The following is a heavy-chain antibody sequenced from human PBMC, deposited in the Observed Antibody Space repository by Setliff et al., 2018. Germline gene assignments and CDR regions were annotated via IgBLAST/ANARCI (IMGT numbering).Heavy chain of an antibody. CDR1: GYAFTNYG. D-gene: IGHD6-19*01. CDR2: IGVYNGNT. V-gene: IGHV1-18*01. CDR3: ARVTIAVAGYFDF. Sequence: ASVKVSCKASGYAFTNYGVTWVRQAPGQGLEWMGWIGVYNGNTYNAHKFQGRVTMTSDTSTSTAYMELRSLRSDDTAVYYCARVTIAVAGYFDFWGQGTLVTVSS. J-gene: IGHJ4*02.